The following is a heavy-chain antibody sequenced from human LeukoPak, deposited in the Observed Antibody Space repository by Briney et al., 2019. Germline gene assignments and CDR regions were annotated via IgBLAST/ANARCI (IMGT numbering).Heavy chain of an antibody. V-gene: IGHV1-69*13. CDR1: GGTFSSYA. CDR3: ARELIVVVVAATRYYYYYGMDV. Sequence: LVKVSCKASGGTFSSYAISWVRQAPGQGLEWMGGIIPIFGTANYAQKFQGRVTITADEFTSTAYMELSSLRSEDTAVYYRARELIVVVVAATRYYYYYGMDVWGQGTTVTVSS. J-gene: IGHJ6*02. CDR2: IIPIFGTA. D-gene: IGHD2-15*01.